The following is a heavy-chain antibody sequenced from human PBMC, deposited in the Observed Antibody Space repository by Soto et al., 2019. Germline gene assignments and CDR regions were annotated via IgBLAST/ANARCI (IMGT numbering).Heavy chain of an antibody. V-gene: IGHV3-23*01. Sequence: GGSLRLSCAASGFTFASYAMSWVRQAPGKGLEWVSGISGGGGSTYYADSVKGRFSISRDNFKNLLSLQVDSLRAEDTAVYYCAKDACSGGNCLGNFDCWGQGTLVTVSS. D-gene: IGHD2-15*01. CDR3: AKDACSGGNCLGNFDC. J-gene: IGHJ4*02. CDR1: GFTFASYA. CDR2: ISGGGGST.